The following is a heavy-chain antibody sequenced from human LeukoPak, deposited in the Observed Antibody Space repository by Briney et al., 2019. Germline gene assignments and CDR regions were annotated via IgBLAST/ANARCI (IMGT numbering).Heavy chain of an antibody. V-gene: IGHV3-11*03. CDR1: GFTFSDYS. CDR2: ISSSSSYT. D-gene: IGHD3-9*01. J-gene: IGHJ4*02. Sequence: GGSLRLSCAASGFTFSDYSMSWIRQAPGKGLEWVAYISSSSSYTNNADSVKGRFTISRDNAKNSLYLQMNSLRAEDTAVYYCARYDILTGYFGYWGQGTLVTVSS. CDR3: ARYDILTGYFGY.